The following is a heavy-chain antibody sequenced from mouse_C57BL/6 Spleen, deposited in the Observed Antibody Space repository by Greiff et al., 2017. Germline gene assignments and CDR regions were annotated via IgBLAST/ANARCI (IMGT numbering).Heavy chain of an antibody. CDR3: ARDGSIPYYFDY. CDR2: IYPGSGST. D-gene: IGHD1-1*01. V-gene: IGHV1-55*01. J-gene: IGHJ2*01. CDR1: GYTFTSYW. Sequence: QVQLKQSGAELVKPGASVKMSCKASGYTFTSYWITWVKQRPGQGLEWIGDIYPGSGSTNYNEKFKSKATLTVDTSSSTAYMQLSSLTSEDSAVYYCARDGSIPYYFDYWGQGTTLTVSS.